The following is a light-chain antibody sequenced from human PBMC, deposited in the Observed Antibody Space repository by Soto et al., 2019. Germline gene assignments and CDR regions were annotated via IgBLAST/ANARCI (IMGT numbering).Light chain of an antibody. CDR3: QQFSSYPLT. V-gene: IGKV3-20*01. J-gene: IGKJ4*01. Sequence: EIVLSQSPGTLSLSTGETATLSCRASQTVNSDYLAWFQQRPGQAPRLPIFATSRRATDIPDRFSGSGPGTDFTLAIRRLEPEDFAVYYCQQFSSYPLTFGGGTKVAIK. CDR2: ATS. CDR1: QTVNSDY.